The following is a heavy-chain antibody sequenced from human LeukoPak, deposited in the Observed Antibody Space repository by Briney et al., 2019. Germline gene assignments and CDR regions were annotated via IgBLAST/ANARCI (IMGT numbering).Heavy chain of an antibody. V-gene: IGHV4-59*01. CDR3: ARDSPPNWFDP. Sequence: TSETLSLTCTVSGGSISTYYWSWIRQPPGKGLEWIGYIYYSGSTNYNPSLKSRVTISVDTSKNQFSLKLSSVTAADTAVYYCARDSPPNWFDPWGQGTLVTVSS. J-gene: IGHJ5*02. CDR1: GGSISTYY. CDR2: IYYSGST.